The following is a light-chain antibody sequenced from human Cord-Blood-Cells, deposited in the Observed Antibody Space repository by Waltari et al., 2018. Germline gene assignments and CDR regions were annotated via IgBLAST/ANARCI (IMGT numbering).Light chain of an antibody. CDR3: QQSYSTPPRT. CDR2: AAS. CDR1: QSISSY. J-gene: IGKJ1*01. Sequence: DIQMTQSPSSLSASVGDRVTITCRASQSISSYLNWYQQKPGKAPKRLIYAASILQSGVPSRFSGSGSGTDFTLTISSLQPEDFATYYCQQSYSTPPRTFGQGTKVEIK. V-gene: IGKV1-39*01.